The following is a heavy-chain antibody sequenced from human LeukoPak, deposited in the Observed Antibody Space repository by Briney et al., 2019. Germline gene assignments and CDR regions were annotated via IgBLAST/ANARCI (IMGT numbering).Heavy chain of an antibody. D-gene: IGHD3-3*01. Sequence: PSGTLSLTCTVSGGSISSYYWSWIRQPAGKGLEWIGRIYTSGSTNYNPSLKSRVTMSVDTSKNQFSLKLSSVTAADTAVYYCARDRPIDFWSGYSLDYWGQGTLVTVSS. CDR1: GGSISSYY. V-gene: IGHV4-4*07. CDR3: ARDRPIDFWSGYSLDY. CDR2: IYTSGST. J-gene: IGHJ4*02.